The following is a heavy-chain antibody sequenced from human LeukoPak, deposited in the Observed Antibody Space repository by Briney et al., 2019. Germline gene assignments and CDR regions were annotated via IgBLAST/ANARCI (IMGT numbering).Heavy chain of an antibody. CDR1: DDSISDYY. CDR3: TRGAGWLIDY. Sequence: SETLSLTCTVSDDSISDYYRGWIRQPPGKGLEWIGYFHNSGTSTYNPSLKSRVTISADTSKNQFSLKLNSLTTADTAVYYCTRGAGWLIDYWGQGILVTASS. V-gene: IGHV4-59*01. CDR2: FHNSGTS. D-gene: IGHD3-16*01. J-gene: IGHJ4*02.